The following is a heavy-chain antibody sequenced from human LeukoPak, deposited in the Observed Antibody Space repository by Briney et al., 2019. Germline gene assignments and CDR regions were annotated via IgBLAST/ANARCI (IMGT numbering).Heavy chain of an antibody. CDR1: GYTFTGYY. V-gene: IGHV1-2*06. J-gene: IGHJ4*02. Sequence: ASVKVSCKASGYTFTGYYMHWVRQAPGQGLEWMGRINPNSGGTNYAQKFRGRVTMTRDTSISTAYMELSRLRSDDTAVYYCAREAGIQLWAHFDYWGQGTLVTVSS. CDR3: AREAGIQLWAHFDY. CDR2: INPNSGGT. D-gene: IGHD5-18*01.